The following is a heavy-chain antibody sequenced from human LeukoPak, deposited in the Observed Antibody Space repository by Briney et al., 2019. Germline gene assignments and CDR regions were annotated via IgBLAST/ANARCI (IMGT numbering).Heavy chain of an antibody. V-gene: IGHV4-59*08. CDR1: GDSISNYY. CDR3: ARSLTTGIDWFDP. J-gene: IGHJ5*02. CDR2: VYYSGSS. D-gene: IGHD4/OR15-4a*01. Sequence: PSETLSLTCTVSGDSISNYYWSWIRQPPGKGLEWIGCVYYSGSSNYDPSLKSRVTISLDTSKNQFSLRLNSVTAADTAVYYCARSLTTGIDWFDPWGQGTLVIVSS.